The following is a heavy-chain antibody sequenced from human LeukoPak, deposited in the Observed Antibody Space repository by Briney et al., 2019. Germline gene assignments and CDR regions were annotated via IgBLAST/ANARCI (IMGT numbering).Heavy chain of an antibody. Sequence: ASVKVSCKVSGYTLTELSMHWVRQAPGKGLEWMGGFDPEDGETIYAQKFQGRVTMTEDTSTDTAYMELSSLRSEDTAVYYCARDQKPDYYDSSGYYPWGQGTLVTVSS. CDR2: FDPEDGET. D-gene: IGHD3-22*01. V-gene: IGHV1-24*01. J-gene: IGHJ5*02. CDR1: GYTLTELS. CDR3: ARDQKPDYYDSSGYYP.